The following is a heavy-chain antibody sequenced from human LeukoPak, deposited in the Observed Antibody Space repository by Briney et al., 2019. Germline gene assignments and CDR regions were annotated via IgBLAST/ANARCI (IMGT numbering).Heavy chain of an antibody. J-gene: IGHJ3*01. Sequence: GGPLRLSCVGSGFTFGGYDMHWLRHATGKGLEWVSGIGIPGDTYYPGSVKGRFTISRENTKNSFYLQMNSLRAEDTAVYYCARAHVGAGLAFDVWGRGTMVTVSS. CDR1: GFTFGGYD. D-gene: IGHD1-26*01. CDR2: IGIPGDT. V-gene: IGHV3-13*01. CDR3: ARAHVGAGLAFDV.